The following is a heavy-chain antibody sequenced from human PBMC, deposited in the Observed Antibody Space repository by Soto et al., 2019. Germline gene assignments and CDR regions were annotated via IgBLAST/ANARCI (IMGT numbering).Heavy chain of an antibody. J-gene: IGHJ4*02. Sequence: GGSLRLSCAASGFTFSSYSMSWVRQAPGKGLEWVSGFRTSGDDGTTYYADSVKGRFTISRDNSKNTLFLQMDNLRAEDTAIYYCAKKVNSGPGSQYFDYWGQGTLVTVSS. D-gene: IGHD3-10*01. CDR3: AKKVNSGPGSQYFDY. CDR1: GFTFSSYS. V-gene: IGHV3-23*01. CDR2: FRTSGDDGTT.